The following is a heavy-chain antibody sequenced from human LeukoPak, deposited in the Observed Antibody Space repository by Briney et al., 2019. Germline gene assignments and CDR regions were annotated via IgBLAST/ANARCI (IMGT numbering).Heavy chain of an antibody. J-gene: IGHJ5*02. Sequence: GGSLRLSCAASGFTFSSYWMIRVRQAPGKGLEWVANIKQDGSEKYYVDSVKGRFTISRDNAKNSLYLQMNSLRAEDTAVYYCARVYSSSWYGDWFDPWGQGTLVTVSS. D-gene: IGHD6-13*01. CDR1: GFTFSSYW. V-gene: IGHV3-7*01. CDR3: ARVYSSSWYGDWFDP. CDR2: IKQDGSEK.